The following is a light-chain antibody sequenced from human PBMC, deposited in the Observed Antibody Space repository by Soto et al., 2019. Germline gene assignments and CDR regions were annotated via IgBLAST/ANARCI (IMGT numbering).Light chain of an antibody. V-gene: IGLV2-8*01. CDR2: EIN. CDR3: SSFAGSNNFPYV. CDR1: SSDVGAYDY. Sequence: QSVVTHPPSPSGSPGQSVTISCTGTSSDVGAYDYVSWYQQHPGKAPKLMIYEINNRPSGVPDRFSGSKSGNTASLTVSGLQAEDEADYYCSSFAGSNNFPYVFGTGTKLTVL. J-gene: IGLJ1*01.